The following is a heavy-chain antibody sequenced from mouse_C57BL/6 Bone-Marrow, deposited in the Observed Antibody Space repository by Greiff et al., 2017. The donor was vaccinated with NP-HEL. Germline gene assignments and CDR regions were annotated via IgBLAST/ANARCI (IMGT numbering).Heavy chain of an antibody. CDR2: IYPGNSDT. J-gene: IGHJ3*01. D-gene: IGHD1-1*01. CDR3: TTYYGSSYLFAD. Sequence: VQLQQSGTVLARPGASVKMSCKTSGYTFTSYWMHWVKQRPGQGLEWIGAIYPGNSDTSYNQKFKGKAKLTAVTSASTAYMELSSLTNEDSAVYYCTTYYGSSYLFADWGQGTLVTVSA. V-gene: IGHV1-5*01. CDR1: GYTFTSYW.